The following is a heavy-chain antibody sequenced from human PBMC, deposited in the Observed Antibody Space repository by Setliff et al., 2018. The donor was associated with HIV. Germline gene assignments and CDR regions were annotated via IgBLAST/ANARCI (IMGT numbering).Heavy chain of an antibody. CDR3: ARAIRQLGGFDY. CDR2: IYTSGST. CDR1: GGSISSGTSY. J-gene: IGHJ4*02. V-gene: IGHV4-61*02. Sequence: NPSETLSLTCTVSGGSISSGTSYWSWIRQPAGKGLEWIGRIYTSGSTNYNPSLKSRVSISVDTSKNRFSLKLSPVTAADTAVYYCARAIRQLGGFDYWGQGTLVTVSS. D-gene: IGHD6-13*01.